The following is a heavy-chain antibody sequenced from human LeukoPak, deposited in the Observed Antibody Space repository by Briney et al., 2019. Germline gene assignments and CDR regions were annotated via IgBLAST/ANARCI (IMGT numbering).Heavy chain of an antibody. CDR1: GFTFSSYW. CDR3: ARDIPPSSSDHMDV. J-gene: IGHJ6*03. D-gene: IGHD6-6*01. V-gene: IGHV3-7*01. Sequence: PGGSLRLSCAASGFTFSSYWMSWVRQAPGKGLEWVANIKQDGSEKYYVDSVKGRFTISRDNAKNPLYLQMNSLRAEDTAVYYCARDIPPSSSDHMDVWGKGNTVIVTS. CDR2: IKQDGSEK.